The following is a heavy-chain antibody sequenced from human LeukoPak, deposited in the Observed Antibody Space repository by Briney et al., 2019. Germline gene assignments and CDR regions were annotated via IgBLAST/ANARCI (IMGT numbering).Heavy chain of an antibody. CDR2: MNPNSGNT. CDR3: ARKKDYYDSSGYYFVAFDI. Sequence: GASVKVSCKASGYTFTSYDINWVRQATGQGLERMGWMNPNSGNTGYAQKFQGRVTMTRNTSISTAYMELSSLRSEDTAVYYCARKKDYYDSSGYYFVAFDIWGQGTMVTVSS. CDR1: GYTFTSYD. V-gene: IGHV1-8*01. J-gene: IGHJ3*02. D-gene: IGHD3-22*01.